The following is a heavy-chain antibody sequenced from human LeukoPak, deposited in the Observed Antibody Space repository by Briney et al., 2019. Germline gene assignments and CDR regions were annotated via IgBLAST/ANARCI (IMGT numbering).Heavy chain of an antibody. D-gene: IGHD6-19*01. CDR1: GYTFTSYD. CDR2: MNPNSGNT. Sequence: ASVKVSCKASGYTFTSYDINWVRQATGQGLEWMGWMNPNSGNTGYAQKFQGRVTMTRNTSISTAYIELSSLRSEDTAVYYCASRKGIAVAGPFDYWGQGTLVTVSS. CDR3: ASRKGIAVAGPFDY. J-gene: IGHJ4*02. V-gene: IGHV1-8*01.